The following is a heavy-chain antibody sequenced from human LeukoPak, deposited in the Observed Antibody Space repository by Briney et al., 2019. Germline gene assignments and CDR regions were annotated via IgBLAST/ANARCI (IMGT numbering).Heavy chain of an antibody. CDR3: ARLREIPVFGVVTKSTSYFDY. J-gene: IGHJ4*02. V-gene: IGHV3-7*01. D-gene: IGHD3-3*01. Sequence: GGSLRLSCAASGFTFSSYWMSWVRQAPGKGLEWVANINQDGSEKYYVDSVKGRFTISRDNAKNSMYLKMNSLRAEDTAVYYCARLREIPVFGVVTKSTSYFDYWGQGTLVTVSS. CDR2: INQDGSEK. CDR1: GFTFSSYW.